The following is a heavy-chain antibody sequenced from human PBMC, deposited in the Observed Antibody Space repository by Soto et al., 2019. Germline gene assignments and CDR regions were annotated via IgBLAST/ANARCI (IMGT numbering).Heavy chain of an antibody. V-gene: IGHV6-1*01. CDR2: TYYRSNWRH. D-gene: IGHD6-19*01. CDR3: ARGVAGSGFDL. J-gene: IGHJ4*02. CDR1: GDSVFSNTAA. Sequence: SQTLSLSSAIPGDSVFSNTAAWNWIRSSPSRGLEWLGRTYYRSNWRHDYAVSVKSRITVNPDTSKNHFSLQLNSGTPDDTAVYYCARGVAGSGFDLWGQGTLVTVSS.